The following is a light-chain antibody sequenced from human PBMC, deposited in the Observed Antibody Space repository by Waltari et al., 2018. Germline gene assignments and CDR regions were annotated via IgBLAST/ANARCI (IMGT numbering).Light chain of an antibody. CDR1: QGIYNY. CDR3: QKYNSAPLT. J-gene: IGKJ4*01. Sequence: DIQMTQSPSSLSASVGDRVTITCRASQGIYNYLAWYQQKPGKVPKLLIYAASTLQSGVPSRFSGSGSGTDLTLTISSLQPEDVATYYCQKYNSAPLTFGGGTKVEIK. V-gene: IGKV1-27*01. CDR2: AAS.